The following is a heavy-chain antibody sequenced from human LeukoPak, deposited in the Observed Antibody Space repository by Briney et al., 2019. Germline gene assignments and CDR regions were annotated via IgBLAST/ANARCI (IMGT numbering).Heavy chain of an antibody. Sequence: ASVRVSCKASGYTFTGYYMHWVRQAPGRGLEWMGWINPNSGGTNYAQKFQGRVTMTRDTSISTAYMELSRLRSDDTAVYYCARAGSVTTPPYYYYMDVWGKGTTVTVSS. CDR3: ARAGSVTTPPYYYYMDV. V-gene: IGHV1-2*02. D-gene: IGHD4-17*01. CDR2: INPNSGGT. CDR1: GYTFTGYY. J-gene: IGHJ6*03.